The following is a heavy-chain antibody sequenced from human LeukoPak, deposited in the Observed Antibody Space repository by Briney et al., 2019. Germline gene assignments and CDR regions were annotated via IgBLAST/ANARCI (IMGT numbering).Heavy chain of an antibody. CDR3: ASGGPTRGTLAS. D-gene: IGHD1-26*01. CDR2: IRRDGTYV. CDR1: AFGFSDYG. V-gene: IGHV3-30*02. Sequence: GASLRLSCTASAFGFSDYGMYWVRQTPDKGLEWVAYIRRDGTYVNYVASVKGRFSISRDNSKSTLWLQMNSLRVEATALYYCASGGPTRGTLASWGQGSLVTVSS. J-gene: IGHJ4*02.